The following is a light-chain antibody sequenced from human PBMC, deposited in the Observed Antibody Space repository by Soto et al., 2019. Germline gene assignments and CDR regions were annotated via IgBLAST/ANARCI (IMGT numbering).Light chain of an antibody. V-gene: IGKV1-39*01. CDR3: QQSYSTPLT. CDR1: QSISSY. Sequence: DIQMTQSPSSLSASVGDRVTITCRASQSISSYLNWYQQKPGKAPKLLIYAASSLQSGVPSRFSGSGSGTDFTLTISSLQPEDFATDVCQQSYSTPLTVGGGTKVEIK. J-gene: IGKJ4*01. CDR2: AAS.